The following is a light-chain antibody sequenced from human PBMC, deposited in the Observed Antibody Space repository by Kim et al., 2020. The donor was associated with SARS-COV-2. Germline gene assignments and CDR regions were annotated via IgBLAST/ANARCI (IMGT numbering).Light chain of an antibody. CDR3: CSYAGSYTWV. Sequence: GQSFTISCTGTGSDVGGYNYVSWYQQHPGKAPKLMIYDVSKRPSGVHDRFSASKSGNTASLTISGLLTEDEADYYCCSYAGSYTWVFGGGTKLTVL. V-gene: IGLV2-11*03. J-gene: IGLJ3*02. CDR2: DVS. CDR1: GSDVGGYNY.